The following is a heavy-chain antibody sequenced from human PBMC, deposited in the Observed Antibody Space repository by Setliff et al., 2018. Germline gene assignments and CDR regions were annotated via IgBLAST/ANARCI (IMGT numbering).Heavy chain of an antibody. CDR1: GGSFSTYY. CDR2: INHSGST. Sequence: SETLSLTCAVYGGSFSTYYWIWIRQPPGKGLEWIGEINHSGSTNYNPFLKSRVTISVDTSKNQFSLKVISVTPADTAVYYCARGPRRGGFDYWGQGTLVTVSS. J-gene: IGHJ4*02. D-gene: IGHD3-16*01. V-gene: IGHV4-34*01. CDR3: ARGPRRGGFDY.